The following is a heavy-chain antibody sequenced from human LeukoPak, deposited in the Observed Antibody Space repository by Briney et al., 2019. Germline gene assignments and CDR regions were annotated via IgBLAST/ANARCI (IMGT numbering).Heavy chain of an antibody. D-gene: IGHD1-26*01. J-gene: IGHJ3*02. V-gene: IGHV4-34*01. CDR2: INNSGST. Sequence: PSETLSLTSAVYGGSFSGYYWSWIRQPRGKGLEWIGEINNSGSTNYNASHKSGVNISVDTSKNQFSLKLSSVTAADTAVYYCARQWELPAFDIWGQGTMVTVSS. CDR1: GGSFSGYY. CDR3: ARQWELPAFDI.